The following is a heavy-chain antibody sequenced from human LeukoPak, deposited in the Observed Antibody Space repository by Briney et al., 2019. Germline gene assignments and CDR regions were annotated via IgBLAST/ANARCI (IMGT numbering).Heavy chain of an antibody. CDR1: GASISGYY. D-gene: IGHD3-10*01. V-gene: IGHV4-4*07. CDR3: ARESPSGRASDI. J-gene: IGHJ3*02. Sequence: SETLSLTCNVSGASISGYYWSWIRQPAGKGLEWIGRIYTSGSTNYNPSLKSRVTMSVDTSKNQFSLELSSVTAADTAMYYCARESPSGRASDIWGQGTLVTVSS. CDR2: IYTSGST.